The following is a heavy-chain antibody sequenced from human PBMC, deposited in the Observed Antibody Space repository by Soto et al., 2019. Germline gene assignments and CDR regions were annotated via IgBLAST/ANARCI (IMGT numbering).Heavy chain of an antibody. Sequence: ASVKVSCKASGYTFTGYYVHWVRQAPGQGLEWMGWINPNSGGTNYAQKFQGRVTMTRDTSISTAYMELSRLRSDDTAVYYCAREGDTAMVKSLYYYYYGMDVWGQGTTVTASS. CDR2: INPNSGGT. CDR3: AREGDTAMVKSLYYYYYGMDV. CDR1: GYTFTGYY. D-gene: IGHD5-18*01. J-gene: IGHJ6*02. V-gene: IGHV1-2*02.